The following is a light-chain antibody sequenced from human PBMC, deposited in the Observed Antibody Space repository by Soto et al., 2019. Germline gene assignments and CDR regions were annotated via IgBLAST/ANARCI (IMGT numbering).Light chain of an antibody. CDR1: QSISNY. V-gene: IGKV1-39*01. CDR3: QKSYNTPRT. Sequence: DIQMTQSPSSLSASVGDRVSITCRASQSISNYLNWYQQKPGKAPKVLIYADSSLQSGVPSRFSGSGSGTDFTLTISSLQPEYFATYYCQKSYNTPRTFGQGTKVDIK. CDR2: ADS. J-gene: IGKJ1*01.